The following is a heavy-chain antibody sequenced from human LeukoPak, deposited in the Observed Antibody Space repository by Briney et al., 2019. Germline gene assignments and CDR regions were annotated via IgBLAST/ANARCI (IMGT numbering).Heavy chain of an antibody. CDR3: ARGKDSNYSYYYYYYYMDV. D-gene: IGHD4-11*01. CDR1: GGSISSYY. V-gene: IGHV4-59*01. J-gene: IGHJ6*03. CDR2: IYYSGST. Sequence: SETLSLTCTVSGGSISSYYWSWIRQPPGKGLEWSGYIYYSGSTNYNPSLKSRVTISVDTSKHQFSLKLSSATAADTAVYYCARGKDSNYSYYYYYYYMDVWGKGTTVTVSS.